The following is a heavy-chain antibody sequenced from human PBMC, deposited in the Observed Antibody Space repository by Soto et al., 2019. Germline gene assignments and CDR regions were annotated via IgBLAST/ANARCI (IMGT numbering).Heavy chain of an antibody. J-gene: IGHJ6*02. V-gene: IGHV1-69*13. D-gene: IGHD6-6*01. CDR3: ARDQRDRVYSSSSYYYYYAMDV. Sequence: ASVPVSRKASGCTFRSYAINWVRQAPGHGLEGMGGIIPLFGASHYAQKFQGRVTINPDESTSTAYMELSTLRSEDTAVYYCARDQRDRVYSSSSYYYYYAMDVWGQGTTVTVSS. CDR2: IIPLFGAS. CDR1: GCTFRSYA.